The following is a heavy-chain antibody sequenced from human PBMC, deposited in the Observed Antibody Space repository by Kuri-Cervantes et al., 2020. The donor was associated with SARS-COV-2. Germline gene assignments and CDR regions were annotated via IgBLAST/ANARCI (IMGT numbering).Heavy chain of an antibody. J-gene: IGHJ4*02. CDR1: GFTFSSYG. V-gene: IGHV3-30*02. CDR2: IRYDGSNK. Sequence: GGSLRLSCAASGFTFSSYGMHWVRQAPGKGLEWVAFIRYDGSNKYYADSVKGRFTISRDNSKNTLHLQMNSLRAEDTAVYYCAKDQGDSYGISYFDYWGQGTLVTVSS. D-gene: IGHD5-18*01. CDR3: AKDQGDSYGISYFDY.